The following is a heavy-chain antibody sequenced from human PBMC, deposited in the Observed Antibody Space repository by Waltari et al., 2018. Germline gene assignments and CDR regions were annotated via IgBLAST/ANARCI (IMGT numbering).Heavy chain of an antibody. V-gene: IGHV3-74*01. CDR1: GFTFSSYW. CDR2: TNTDGSFT. J-gene: IGHJ4*02. Sequence: EVQLVESGGGLVQPGGSLRLSCAVSGFTFSSYWMYWCRQTPGEGLVWLSRTNTDGSFTNYADSVEGRFTMSRDNAKDTVYLQMNSLRAEDTAIYYCVRGSLNPGFDYWGQGTLVTVSS. CDR3: VRGSLNPGFDY.